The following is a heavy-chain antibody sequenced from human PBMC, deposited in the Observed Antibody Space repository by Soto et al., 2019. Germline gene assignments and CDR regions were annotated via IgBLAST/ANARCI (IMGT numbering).Heavy chain of an antibody. CDR2: ISWNSGRI. J-gene: IGHJ6*02. D-gene: IGHD2-2*02. V-gene: IGHV3-9*01. Sequence: EMQLVESGGGLVQPGMSLRLSCAASGFTFDDYAMYWVRQVPGKGLEWVSGISWNSGRIGYADSVKGRFTISRENAKNSLYLQMNSLRPEDTALYYCTKARLWGGDGYTSYYYNAMDVWGQGTTVTVSS. CDR1: GFTFDDYA. CDR3: TKARLWGGDGYTSYYYNAMDV.